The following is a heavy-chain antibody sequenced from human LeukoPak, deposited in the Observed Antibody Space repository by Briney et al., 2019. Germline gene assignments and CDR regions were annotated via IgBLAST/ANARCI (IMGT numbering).Heavy chain of an antibody. D-gene: IGHD5-24*01. Sequence: GAPVKVSCKASGGTFSSYAISWVRQAPGQGLEWMGGIIPIFGTANYAQKFQGRVTITTDESTSTAYMELSSLRSEDTAVYYCASGWLQSPFDYWGQGTLVTVSS. CDR1: GGTFSSYA. CDR2: IIPIFGTA. V-gene: IGHV1-69*05. CDR3: ASGWLQSPFDY. J-gene: IGHJ4*02.